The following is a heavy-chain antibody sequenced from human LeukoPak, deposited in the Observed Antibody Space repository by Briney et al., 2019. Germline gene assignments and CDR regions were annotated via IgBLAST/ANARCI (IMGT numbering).Heavy chain of an antibody. CDR2: INPSGGST. CDR1: GYTFTSYY. Sequence: ASVKVSCKASGYTFTSYYMHWVRQAPGQGLEWMGIINPSGGSTSYAQKFQGRVAMTRDMSTSTVYMELSSLRSEDTAVYYCAVGRDYYDSSGYYSDDYWGQGTLVSVSS. V-gene: IGHV1-46*01. CDR3: AVGRDYYDSSGYYSDDY. D-gene: IGHD3-22*01. J-gene: IGHJ4*02.